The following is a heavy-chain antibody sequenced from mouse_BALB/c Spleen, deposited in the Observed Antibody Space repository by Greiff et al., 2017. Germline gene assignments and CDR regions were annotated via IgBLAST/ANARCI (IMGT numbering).Heavy chain of an antibody. V-gene: IGHV5-12-1*01. J-gene: IGHJ4*01. CDR1: GFAFSSYD. Sequence: EVQVVESGGGLVKPGGSLKLSCAASGFAFSSYDMSWVRQTPEKRLEWVAYISSGGGSTYYPDTVKGRFTISRDNAKNTLYLQMSSLKSEDTAMYYCARPPYGNDAMDYWGQGTSVTVSS. CDR3: ARPPYGNDAMDY. D-gene: IGHD2-10*02. CDR2: ISSGGGST.